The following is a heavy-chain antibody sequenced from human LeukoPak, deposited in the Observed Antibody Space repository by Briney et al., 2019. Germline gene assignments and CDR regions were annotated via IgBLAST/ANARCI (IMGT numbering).Heavy chain of an antibody. V-gene: IGHV4-34*01. Sequence: PSETLSLTCTVSGGSISSYYWSWIRQPPGKGLEWIGEINHSGSTNYNPSLKSRVTISVDTSKNQFSLKLSSVTAADTAVYYCARHHNWNYKYYYYMDVWGKGTTVTVSS. CDR2: INHSGST. CDR1: GGSISSYY. D-gene: IGHD1-7*01. J-gene: IGHJ6*03. CDR3: ARHHNWNYKYYYYMDV.